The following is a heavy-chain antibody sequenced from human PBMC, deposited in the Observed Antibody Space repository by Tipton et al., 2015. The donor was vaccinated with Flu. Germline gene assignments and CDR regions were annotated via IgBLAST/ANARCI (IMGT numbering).Heavy chain of an antibody. V-gene: IGHV4-38-2*01. D-gene: IGHD4-11*01. CDR3: ARRDYSNYVSETKNWFDS. J-gene: IGHJ5*01. Sequence: LRLSCAVSGYSIRSSNYYWGWIRQPPGKGLERIGNIFHSGNSYHNPSLKSRVTMSVETSKNQFSLKLSSVTAADTAVYYCARRDYSNYVSETKNWFDSWGQRVLVIVSA. CDR1: GYSIRSSNYY. CDR2: IFHSGNS.